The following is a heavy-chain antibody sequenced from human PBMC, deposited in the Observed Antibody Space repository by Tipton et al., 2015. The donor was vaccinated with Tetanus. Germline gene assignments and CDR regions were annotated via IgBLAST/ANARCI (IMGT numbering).Heavy chain of an antibody. CDR1: GYMFSSHW. J-gene: IGHJ3*01. V-gene: IGHV5-51*01. Sequence: QSGAEVKQPGESLKISCKGSGYMFSSHWIGWVRQVPGKGLEWLGTIYPGDSYSTYSPSFEGQVTISVDRSIDTAYLQWSSLKASDTAIYYCARPLTSVAFGGFAFDVWSQGTLVTVSS. CDR3: ARPLTSVAFGGFAFDV. CDR2: IYPGDSYS. D-gene: IGHD3-16*01.